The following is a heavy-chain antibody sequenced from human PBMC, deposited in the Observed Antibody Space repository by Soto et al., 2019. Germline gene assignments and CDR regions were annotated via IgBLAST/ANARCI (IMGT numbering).Heavy chain of an antibody. CDR2: ISGSGGST. CDR3: AKDPTSLAVVAVQKNDY. J-gene: IGHJ4*02. CDR1: GFTFSSYA. Sequence: GGSLRLSCAASGFTFSSYAMSWFRQAPGKGLEWVSAISGSGGSTYYADSVKGRFTISRDNSKNTLYLQMNSLRAEDTAVYYCAKDPTSLAVVAVQKNDYWGQGTLVTVSS. D-gene: IGHD2-15*01. V-gene: IGHV3-23*01.